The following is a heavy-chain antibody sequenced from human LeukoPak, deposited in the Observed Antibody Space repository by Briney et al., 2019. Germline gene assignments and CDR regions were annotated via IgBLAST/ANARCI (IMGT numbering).Heavy chain of an antibody. CDR1: GFTVSSNY. CDR2: IYSGGST. J-gene: IGHJ6*03. V-gene: IGHV3-53*01. CDR3: ARERIVVVPAASRGYYYYMDV. Sequence: GGSLRLSCAASGFTVSSNYMSWVRQAPGKGLEWVSVIYSGGSTYYADSVKGRFTISRDNSKNTLYLQMNSLRAEDTAVYYCARERIVVVPAASRGYYYYMDVWGKGTTVTVSS. D-gene: IGHD2-2*01.